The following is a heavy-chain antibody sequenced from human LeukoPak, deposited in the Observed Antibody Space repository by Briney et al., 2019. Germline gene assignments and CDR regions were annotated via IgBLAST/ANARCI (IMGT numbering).Heavy chain of an antibody. CDR2: INPNSGGT. J-gene: IGHJ4*02. D-gene: IGHD2-2*01. CDR3: TRGVGTSLFAD. Sequence: ASVKVSCKASGYTFTHNYIHWVRQAPGQGLEWMGWINPNSGGTNSAQRFQGRVTMIRDTSISTAYMDLSSLRSDDTAVYYCTRGVGTSLFADWGQGTLVTVSS. V-gene: IGHV1-2*02. CDR1: GYTFTHNY.